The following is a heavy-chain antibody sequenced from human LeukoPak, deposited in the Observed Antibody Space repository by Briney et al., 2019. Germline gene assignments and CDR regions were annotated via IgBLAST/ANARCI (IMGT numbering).Heavy chain of an antibody. CDR1: GGTFSSYA. CDR2: IIPIFGTA. D-gene: IGHD3-9*01. J-gene: IGHJ4*02. V-gene: IGHV1-69*05. CDR3: ARGPLTLRHSSDY. Sequence: SVTVSCKASGGTFSSYAFSWVRQAPGQGLEWMGGIIPIFGTANYAQKFQGRVTITTDESTSTAYMELSSLRSEDTAVYYCARGPLTLRHSSDYWGQGTLVTVSS.